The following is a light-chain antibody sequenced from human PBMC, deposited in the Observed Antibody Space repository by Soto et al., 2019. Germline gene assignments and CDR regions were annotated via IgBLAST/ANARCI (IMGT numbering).Light chain of an antibody. V-gene: IGLV1-40*01. Sequence: QSVLTQPPSVSGAPGQRVTISCTGSSCNIGAGYDVHWYQQLPGTAPRLLIYTNTNRPSGVPDRFSGSKSGTSASLAITGLQAEDEADYYCQSYHTSLDGPYVIFGGGTKLTVL. CDR2: TNT. J-gene: IGLJ2*01. CDR1: SCNIGAGYD. CDR3: QSYHTSLDGPYVI.